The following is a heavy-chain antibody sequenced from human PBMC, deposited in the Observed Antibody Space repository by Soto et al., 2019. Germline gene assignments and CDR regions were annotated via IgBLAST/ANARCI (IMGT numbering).Heavy chain of an antibody. CDR1: GYTFATYW. V-gene: IGHV5-51*01. Sequence: EVQLVQSGAEVTKTGESLKISCKASGYTFATYWIGWVRQLPGKGLEWIGIIYPGDSETRYNPPFEGQVTMSADRSTSAAYLQWSSVKASDTAIYFCARVRPTPTSGGNGDYWGPGTLVTVSS. CDR2: IYPGDSET. CDR3: ARVRPTPTSGGNGDY. D-gene: IGHD1-1*01. J-gene: IGHJ4*02.